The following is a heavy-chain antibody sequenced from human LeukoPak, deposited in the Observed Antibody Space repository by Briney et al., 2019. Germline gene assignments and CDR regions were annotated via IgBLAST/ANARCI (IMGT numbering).Heavy chain of an antibody. CDR3: ARDFPWFGELSKTVVSQH. V-gene: IGHV4-39*07. J-gene: IGHJ1*01. CDR2: IYYSGST. CDR1: GGSISSSSYY. Sequence: SETLSLTCTVSGGSISSSSYYWGWIRQPPGKGLEWIGSIYYSGSTYYNPSLKSRVTISVDTSKNQFSLKLSSVTAADTAVYCCARDFPWFGELSKTVVSQHWGQGTLVTVSS. D-gene: IGHD3-10*01.